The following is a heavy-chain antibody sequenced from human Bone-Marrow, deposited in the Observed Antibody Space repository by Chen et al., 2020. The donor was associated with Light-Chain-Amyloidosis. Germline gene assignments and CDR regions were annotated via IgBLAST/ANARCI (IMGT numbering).Heavy chain of an antibody. Sequence: QVQLVESGGGVVQPGRSLRLSCAASGFTFSSYAMHWFRPAPGKGLEWVAVISYDGSNKYYADSVKGRFTISRDNSKNTLYLQMNSLRAEDTAVYYCARDHYDSSGQFGSMRYYYYGMDVWGQGTTVTVSS. D-gene: IGHD3-22*01. CDR3: ARDHYDSSGQFGSMRYYYYGMDV. CDR1: GFTFSSYA. V-gene: IGHV3-30*01. J-gene: IGHJ6*02. CDR2: ISYDGSNK.